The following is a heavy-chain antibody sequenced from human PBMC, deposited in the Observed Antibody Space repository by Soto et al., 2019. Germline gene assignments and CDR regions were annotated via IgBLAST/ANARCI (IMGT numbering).Heavy chain of an antibody. V-gene: IGHV4-59*01. CDR2: IYEGGST. D-gene: IGHD3-10*01. CDR1: GGSIDSYY. Sequence: SETLSLTCTVSGGSIDSYYWSWIRQPTGKGLEWIGYIYEGGSTNSNPSLQSRVTISVDTSKNQFYLNLSPVTAADTATYYCARARITLVREIIKYNMDIWGQGTTVTVSS. CDR3: ARARITLVREIIKYNMDI. J-gene: IGHJ6*02.